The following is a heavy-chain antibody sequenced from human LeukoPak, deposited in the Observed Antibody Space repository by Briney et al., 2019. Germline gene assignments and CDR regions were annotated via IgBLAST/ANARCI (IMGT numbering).Heavy chain of an antibody. V-gene: IGHV3-43D*03. J-gene: IGHJ6*02. CDR3: AKAYLPYYYYAMDV. Sequence: GGSLRLSCAASGFTFDDYAMHWVRQAPGRGLEWVPLITWDGGITYYADSVKGRFTISRDNSKNSLFLQMNSLRPEDTALYYCAKAYLPYYYYAMDVWGQGTTVTVSS. CDR2: ITWDGGIT. CDR1: GFTFDDYA.